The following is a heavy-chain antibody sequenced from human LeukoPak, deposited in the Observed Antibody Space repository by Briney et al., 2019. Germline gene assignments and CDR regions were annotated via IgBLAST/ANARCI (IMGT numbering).Heavy chain of an antibody. D-gene: IGHD7-27*01. CDR2: IGGGGENT. CDR3: AKVLTGSQDY. V-gene: IGHV3-23*01. Sequence: GGSLRLSCEASGFTFNSYAMSWVRQAPGKGLEWVSTIGGGGENTYYADSVKGRFTISRDNSKNTLYLQMRSLRAEDTAVYFCAKVLTGSQDYWGQGTLVTVSS. J-gene: IGHJ4*02. CDR1: GFTFNSYA.